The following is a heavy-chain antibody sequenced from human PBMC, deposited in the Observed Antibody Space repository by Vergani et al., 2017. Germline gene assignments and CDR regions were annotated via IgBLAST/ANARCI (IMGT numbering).Heavy chain of an antibody. V-gene: IGHV3-74*01. CDR1: GFTLGQYW. CDR2: VKSDGNSA. CDR3: ARARCGGACFMANWLDT. D-gene: IGHD2-21*02. J-gene: IGHJ5*02. Sequence: EVQLVESGGGLVQPGGSLRLSCAASGFTLGQYWMHWVRQTPGTGLEWVSRVKSDGNSAIYADSVKGRFTISRDNSKNTLYLEMKSLRVEDTAVYYCARARCGGACFMANWLDTWGQGTLVSVSS.